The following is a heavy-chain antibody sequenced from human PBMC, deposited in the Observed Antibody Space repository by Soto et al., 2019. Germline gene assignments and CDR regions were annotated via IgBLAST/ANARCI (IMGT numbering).Heavy chain of an antibody. J-gene: IGHJ4*02. D-gene: IGHD4-17*01. V-gene: IGHV4-4*02. CDR1: GGSISSSNW. Sequence: SETLSLTCAVSGGSISSSNWWSWVRQPPGKGLEWIGGIYHSGSTNYNPSLKSRVTISVDKSKNQFSLKLSSVTAADTAVYSCARVTYGDNPYYFDYWGQGTLVTVSS. CDR2: IYHSGST. CDR3: ARVTYGDNPYYFDY.